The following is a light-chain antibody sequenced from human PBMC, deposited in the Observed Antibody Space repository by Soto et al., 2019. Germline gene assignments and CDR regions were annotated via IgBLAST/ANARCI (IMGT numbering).Light chain of an antibody. Sequence: VLTQSPGTLSLSPGERATLSCRASQTVNSNYLAWYQQKPGQAPRLLIYGASSRATGIPDRFSGSGSGTDFTLTISRLEPEDFAVYYCHQYGGFPHTFGQWTKLETK. CDR2: GAS. CDR1: QTVNSNY. J-gene: IGKJ2*01. V-gene: IGKV3-20*01. CDR3: HQYGGFPHT.